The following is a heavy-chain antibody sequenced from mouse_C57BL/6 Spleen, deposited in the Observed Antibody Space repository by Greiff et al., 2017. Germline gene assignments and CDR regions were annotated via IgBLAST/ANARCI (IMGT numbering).Heavy chain of an antibody. V-gene: IGHV2-2*01. CDR2: IWSGGST. J-gene: IGHJ4*01. CDR1: GFSLTSYG. Sequence: VQLQQSGPGLVQPSQSLSITCTVSGFSLTSYGVHLVRQSPGKGLEWLGVIWSGGSTDYNAAFISRLSISKDNSKSQVFFKMNSLQADDTAIYYCARSPITTVVVPYAMDYWGQGTSVTVSS. D-gene: IGHD1-1*01. CDR3: ARSPITTVVVPYAMDY.